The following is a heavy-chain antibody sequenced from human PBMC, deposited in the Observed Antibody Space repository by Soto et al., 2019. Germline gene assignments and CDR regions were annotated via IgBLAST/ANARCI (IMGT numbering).Heavy chain of an antibody. V-gene: IGHV6-1*01. CDR2: TYYRSKWYK. Sequence: WQTFSLTCVISGDSVSSNSSSWNCIRQSPSRGLEWLGRTYYRSKWYKEYAASVKSRITINPDTSKNQFSLQLNSVSPEDTAVYYCARTVGWLGPWGQGSLVPVSS. J-gene: IGHJ5*02. CDR1: GDSVSSNSSS. D-gene: IGHD5-12*01. CDR3: ARTVGWLGP.